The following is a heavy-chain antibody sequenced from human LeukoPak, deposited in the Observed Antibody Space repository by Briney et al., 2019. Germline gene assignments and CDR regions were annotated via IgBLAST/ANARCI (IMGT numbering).Heavy chain of an antibody. D-gene: IGHD6-19*01. V-gene: IGHV3-30*02. CDR2: IRYDGSNK. J-gene: IGHJ6*03. Sequence: GGSLRLSCAASGFTFSSYGMHWVRQAPGKGLEWVAFIRYDGSNKYYADSVKGRFTISRDNSKNTLYLQMNSLRAEDTAVYYCAKAGVSSGWTHYYMDVWGKGTTVTVSS. CDR3: AKAGVSSGWTHYYMDV. CDR1: GFTFSSYG.